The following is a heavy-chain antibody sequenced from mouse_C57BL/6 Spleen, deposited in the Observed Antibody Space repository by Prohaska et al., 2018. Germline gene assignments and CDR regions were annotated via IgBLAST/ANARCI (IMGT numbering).Heavy chain of an antibody. Sequence: EVQLQQSGPELVKPGASVKISCKASGYTFTDYYMNWVKQSHGKSLEWIGDINPNNGGTSYNQKFKGKATLTVDKSSSTAYMELRSLTSEDSAVYYCARDDGYSAWFAYWGQGTLVTVSA. CDR2: INPNNGGT. CDR3: ARDDGYSAWFAY. D-gene: IGHD2-3*01. CDR1: GYTFTDYY. V-gene: IGHV1-26*01. J-gene: IGHJ3*01.